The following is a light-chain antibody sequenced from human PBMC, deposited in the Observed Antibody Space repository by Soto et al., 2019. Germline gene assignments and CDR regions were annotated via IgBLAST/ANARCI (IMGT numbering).Light chain of an antibody. CDR3: QQYHTYWT. Sequence: DIQVTQSPSTLSASVGDRVTITCRASQTISTWLAWYQQKPGQAPKLRIHDASSLKSGVPSRFSGSGSGTEFTLTISSLKPDDFATYYCQQYHTYWTFGQGTKVDIK. J-gene: IGKJ1*01. CDR2: DAS. V-gene: IGKV1-5*01. CDR1: QTISTW.